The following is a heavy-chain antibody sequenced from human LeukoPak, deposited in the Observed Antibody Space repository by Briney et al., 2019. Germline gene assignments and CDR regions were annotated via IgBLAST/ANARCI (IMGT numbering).Heavy chain of an antibody. CDR3: ARAKSVHYDSSGYYYANFDY. CDR1: GYTFTSYG. CDR2: IIPIFGTA. V-gene: IGHV1-69*13. J-gene: IGHJ4*02. D-gene: IGHD3-22*01. Sequence: SVKVSCKASGYTFTSYGISWVRQAPGQGLEWMGGIIPIFGTANYAQKFQGRVTITADESTSTAYMELSSLRSEDTAVYYCARAKSVHYDSSGYYYANFDYWGQGTLVTVSS.